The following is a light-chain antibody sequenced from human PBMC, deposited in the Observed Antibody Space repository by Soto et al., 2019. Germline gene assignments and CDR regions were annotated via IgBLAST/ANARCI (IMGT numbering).Light chain of an antibody. CDR3: QQYNSYPCP. CDR2: KAS. Sequence: DIQMTQSPSTLSASVGDRVTITCRASQSISSWLAWYQQKPGKAPKLLIYKASSLESGVPSRFRGSGSGTEFTLTNSSLQPYDFATYYCQQYNSYPCPFDQGNKLEIK. J-gene: IGKJ2*02. V-gene: IGKV1-5*03. CDR1: QSISSW.